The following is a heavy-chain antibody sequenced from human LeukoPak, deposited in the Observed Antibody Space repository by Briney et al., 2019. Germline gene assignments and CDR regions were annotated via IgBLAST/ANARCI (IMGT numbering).Heavy chain of an antibody. J-gene: IGHJ4*02. CDR3: AKSGYNRFDY. Sequence: GGSLRLSCAASGLTFSSSAMSWFRQAPGKGLEWVSSISGSGSGGSTYYADSVKGRFTISRDNSKNTLYLQMNSLRVEDTAVYYCAKSGYNRFDYWGQGTLVTVSS. V-gene: IGHV3-23*01. D-gene: IGHD5-24*01. CDR2: ISGSGSGGST. CDR1: GLTFSSSA.